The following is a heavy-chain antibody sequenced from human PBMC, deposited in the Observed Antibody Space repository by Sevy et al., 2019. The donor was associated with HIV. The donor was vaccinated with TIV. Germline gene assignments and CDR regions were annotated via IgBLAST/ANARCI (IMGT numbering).Heavy chain of an antibody. CDR1: GDSVSSNSAA. D-gene: IGHD3-22*01. J-gene: IGHJ3*02. V-gene: IGHV6-1*01. Sequence: QSQTLSLTCAISGDSVSSNSAAWNWIRQSPSRGLEWLGRTYYRSKWYNDYAVSVKSRITINPDTSKNQFSLQLNSVTPEDTAVYYCARGTYYYDSSGYEDAFDIWGQWTMVTVSS. CDR2: TYYRSKWYN. CDR3: ARGTYYYDSSGYEDAFDI.